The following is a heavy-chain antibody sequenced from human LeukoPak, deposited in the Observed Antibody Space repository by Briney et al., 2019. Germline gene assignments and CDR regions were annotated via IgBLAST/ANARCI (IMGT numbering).Heavy chain of an antibody. V-gene: IGHV1-18*01. CDR1: GYTFTSYG. D-gene: IGHD3-3*01. J-gene: IGHJ5*02. CDR3: ARAQWRIFEWLRFDP. Sequence: ASVTLSCKASGYTFTSYGISWVRQAPGQGLEWMGWISAYNGNTNYAQKLQGRVTITTDTSTSTAYMELRSLRSDDTAVYYCARAQWRIFEWLRFDPWGQGTLVTASS. CDR2: ISAYNGNT.